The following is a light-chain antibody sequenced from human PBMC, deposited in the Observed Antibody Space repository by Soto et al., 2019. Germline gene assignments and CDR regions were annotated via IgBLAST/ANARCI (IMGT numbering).Light chain of an antibody. J-gene: IGLJ3*02. Sequence: FMLTQPPSVSESPGQTVTISCTRSSGSIASNYVQWYQQRPGSPPTTVIYEDNKRPSGVPDRFSGCIDSSSNSASLTISGQKTEDEAYYYWQSYDSSNDWVFGGGTQLTVL. CDR2: EDN. CDR1: SGSIASNY. V-gene: IGLV6-57*04. CDR3: QSYDSSNDWV.